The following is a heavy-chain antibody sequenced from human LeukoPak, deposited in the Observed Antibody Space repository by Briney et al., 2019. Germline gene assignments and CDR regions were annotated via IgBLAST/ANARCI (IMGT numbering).Heavy chain of an antibody. CDR2: INPNSGDT. J-gene: IGHJ4*02. V-gene: IGHV1-2*02. Sequence: ASVKVSCKASGYTFTACYIHWVRQAPGQGLEWMGWINPNSGDTKYSQEFQGRVTMTRDTSISTTYMELSGLTSDDTVVYYCARGYYDSGGPRLDSWGQGTLVTVSS. CDR3: ARGYYDSGGPRLDS. D-gene: IGHD3-22*01. CDR1: GYTFTACY.